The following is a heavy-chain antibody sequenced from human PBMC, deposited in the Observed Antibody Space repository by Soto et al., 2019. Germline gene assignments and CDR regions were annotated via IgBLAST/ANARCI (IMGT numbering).Heavy chain of an antibody. Sequence: SVKVSCKASGGTFSSYAISWVRQAPGQGLEWMGGIIPIFGTANYAQKFQGRVTMTRDTSISTAYMELSRLRSDDTAVYYCARDRGTGTTSYYYGMDVWGQGTTVTVSS. CDR3: ARDRGTGTTSYYYGMDV. CDR1: GGTFSSYA. V-gene: IGHV1-69*05. CDR2: IIPIFGTA. J-gene: IGHJ6*02. D-gene: IGHD1-1*01.